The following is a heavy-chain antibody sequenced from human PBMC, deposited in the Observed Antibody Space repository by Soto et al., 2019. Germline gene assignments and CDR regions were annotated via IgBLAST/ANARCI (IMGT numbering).Heavy chain of an antibody. D-gene: IGHD3-22*01. CDR1: GYSSTTYW. CDR3: ARLTLAHDSSGYRIFVF. Sequence: GESLKISCKGSGYSSTTYWIGWVRLLPGKGLEWMGIIYPGDSDTRYSPSFQGQVTISADKSISTAYLQWSSLKASDTAMYYCARLTLAHDSSGYRIFVFWGLGTLVTGSS. J-gene: IGHJ4*02. V-gene: IGHV5-51*01. CDR2: IYPGDSDT.